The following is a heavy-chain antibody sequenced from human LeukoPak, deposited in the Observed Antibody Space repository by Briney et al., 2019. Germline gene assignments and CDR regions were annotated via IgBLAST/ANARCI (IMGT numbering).Heavy chain of an antibody. Sequence: ASVKVSCKASGYTFTSYAMNWVRQAPGQRLEWMGWISAYNGNTNYAQKLQGRVTMTTDTSTSTAYMELRSLRSDDTAVYYCARYGRLTGYPFDYWGQGTLVTVSS. CDR1: GYTFTSYA. D-gene: IGHD3-9*01. CDR2: ISAYNGNT. V-gene: IGHV1-18*01. J-gene: IGHJ4*02. CDR3: ARYGRLTGYPFDY.